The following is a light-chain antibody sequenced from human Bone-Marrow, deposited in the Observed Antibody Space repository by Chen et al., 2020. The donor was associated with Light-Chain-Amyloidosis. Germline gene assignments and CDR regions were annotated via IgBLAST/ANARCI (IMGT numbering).Light chain of an antibody. CDR2: QDS. J-gene: IGLJ2*01. CDR3: QAWDSSTAVV. V-gene: IGLV3-1*01. CDR1: KLGDKY. Sequence: SYELTHPPSVSVSPGQTASITCSGDKLGDKYACWYQQKPGQSPVLVIYQDSKRPSGIPERFSGSNSGTTATLTISGTQAMDEADYYCQAWDSSTAVVFGGGTKLTVL.